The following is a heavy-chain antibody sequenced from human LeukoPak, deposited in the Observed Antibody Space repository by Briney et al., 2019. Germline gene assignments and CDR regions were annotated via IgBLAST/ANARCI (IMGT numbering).Heavy chain of an antibody. CDR3: AREASVLRYFDWLLYRKPYFDY. CDR2: ISAYNGNT. CDR1: GYTFTSYG. V-gene: IGHV1-18*01. J-gene: IGHJ4*02. D-gene: IGHD3-9*01. Sequence: ASVKVSCKASGYTFTSYGISWVRQAPGQGLEWMGWISAYNGNTNYAQKLQGRVTVTTDTSTSTAYMELRSLRSDDTAVYYCAREASVLRYFDWLLYRKPYFDYWGQGTLVTVSS.